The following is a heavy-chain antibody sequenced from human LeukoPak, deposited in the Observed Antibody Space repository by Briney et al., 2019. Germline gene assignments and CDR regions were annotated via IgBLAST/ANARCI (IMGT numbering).Heavy chain of an antibody. CDR3: ARNEYCSSTSCYGVSANWFDP. CDR1: GGSFSGYY. CDR2: INHSGST. V-gene: IGHV4-34*09. J-gene: IGHJ5*02. D-gene: IGHD2-2*01. Sequence: SETLSLTCAVYGGSFSGYYWSWIRQPPGKGLEWIGEINHSGSTNYNPSLKSRVTISVDTSKNQFSLKLSSVTAADTAVYYCARNEYCSSTSCYGVSANWFDPWGQGTLVTVSS.